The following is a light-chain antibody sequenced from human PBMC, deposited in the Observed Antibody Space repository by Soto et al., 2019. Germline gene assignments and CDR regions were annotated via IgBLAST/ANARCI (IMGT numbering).Light chain of an antibody. CDR3: HHYHSAPQT. CDR1: QSVLYSPNNKNY. V-gene: IGKV4-1*01. J-gene: IGKJ1*01. CDR2: WAS. Sequence: DIVMTQSPDSLAVSLGERATINCKSSQSVLYSPNNKNYLAWFQQKPGQPPKLLVYWASTRESGVPDRFSGSGSETDFTLTITSLQAEDAAVYYCHHYHSAPQTFGQGTKVEIK.